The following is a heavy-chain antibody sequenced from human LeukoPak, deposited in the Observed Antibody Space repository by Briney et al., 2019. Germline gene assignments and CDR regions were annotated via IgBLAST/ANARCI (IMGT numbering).Heavy chain of an antibody. J-gene: IGHJ4*02. V-gene: IGHV1-2*02. CDR3: ARDCDRNGYYCY. Sequence: ASVKVSCKASGYTFADCYVHWVRQAPGQGLEWMGWINPNGGGTKYAQRFQGRVTMTRDTSISTAYMELSRLRSDDTAIYYCARDCDRNGYYCYWGQGTLVTVSS. CDR1: GYTFADCY. CDR2: INPNGGGT. D-gene: IGHD3-22*01.